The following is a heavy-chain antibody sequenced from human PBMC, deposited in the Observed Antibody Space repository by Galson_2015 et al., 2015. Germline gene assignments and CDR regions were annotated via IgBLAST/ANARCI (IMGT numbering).Heavy chain of an antibody. D-gene: IGHD4-17*01. J-gene: IGHJ3*02. CDR1: GGTFSSYA. V-gene: IGHV1-69*13. CDR3: ARDPEGDYAAFDI. Sequence: SVKVSCKASGGTFSSYAISWVRQAPGQGLEWMGGIIPIFGTANYAQKFQGRVTITADESTSTAYMELSSLRSEDTAVYYCARDPEGDYAAFDIWGQGTMVTVSS. CDR2: IIPIFGTA.